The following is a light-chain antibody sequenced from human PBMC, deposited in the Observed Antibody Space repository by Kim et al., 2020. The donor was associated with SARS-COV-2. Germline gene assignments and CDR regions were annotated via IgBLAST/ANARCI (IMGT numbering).Light chain of an antibody. CDR2: YDD. CDR3: AAWDDRLNAWV. CDR1: SRNNGYNS. J-gene: IGLJ3*02. Sequence: QGITISCSGSSRNNGYNSINWNQQLPGGAPKILIYYDDLLPSGVSDRFSGSKSGTSASLAISGLQSEDEADYYCAAWDDRLNAWVFGGGTQLTVL. V-gene: IGLV1-36*01.